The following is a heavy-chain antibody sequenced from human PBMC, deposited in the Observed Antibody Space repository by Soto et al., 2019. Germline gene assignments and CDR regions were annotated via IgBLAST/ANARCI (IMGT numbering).Heavy chain of an antibody. CDR1: GGSISPFY. CDR3: ARVGGVASRTFDY. Sequence: SETLSLTCTVSGGSISPFYWSWVRQPPGKGLEWIGYLYYSGNTNYNPSLKSRVTISVDASKNQVSLRLTSVTAADTAVYYCARVGGVASRTFDYWGQGTVVTVAS. V-gene: IGHV4-59*01. J-gene: IGHJ4*02. D-gene: IGHD3-16*01. CDR2: LYYSGNT.